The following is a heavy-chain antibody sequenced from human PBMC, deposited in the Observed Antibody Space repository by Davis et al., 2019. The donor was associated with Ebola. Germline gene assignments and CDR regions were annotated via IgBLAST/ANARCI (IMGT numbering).Heavy chain of an antibody. CDR1: GFTFSSYG. D-gene: IGHD6-13*01. V-gene: IGHV3-30*18. CDR3: TKGQGYFLDY. CDR2: ISYDGSKK. J-gene: IGHJ4*02. Sequence: GESLKISCAASGFTFSSYGIHWVRQAPGKGLEWVAVISYDGSKKYYADSVKGRFTFSRDNSKNTLYLQMDTLRVEDTALYYCTKGQGYFLDYWGQGTLVTVSS.